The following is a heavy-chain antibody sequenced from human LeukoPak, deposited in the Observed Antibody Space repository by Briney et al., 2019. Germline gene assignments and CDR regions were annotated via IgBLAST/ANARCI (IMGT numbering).Heavy chain of an antibody. J-gene: IGHJ4*02. CDR2: FDPEDSET. D-gene: IGHD3-3*01. Sequence: GASVKVSCKVSGYTLTELSMHWVRQAPGKGLEWMGGFDPEDSETIYAQKFQGRVTMTEDTSTDTAYMELSSLRSEDTAVYYCATGGRKYDFWSGYYFDYWGQGTLVTVSS. CDR3: ATGGRKYDFWSGYYFDY. CDR1: GYTLTELS. V-gene: IGHV1-24*01.